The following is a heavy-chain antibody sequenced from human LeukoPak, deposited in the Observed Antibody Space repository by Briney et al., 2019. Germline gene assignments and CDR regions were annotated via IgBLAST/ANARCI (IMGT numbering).Heavy chain of an antibody. CDR2: IIPIFGTA. J-gene: IGHJ5*02. CDR1: GGTFSSYA. CDR3: ARAFSSCSSTSCHWFDP. D-gene: IGHD2-2*01. V-gene: IGHV1-69*05. Sequence: SAKVSRKASGGTFSSYAISWVRQAPGQGLEWMGRIIPIFGTANYAQKFQGRVTITTDESTSTAYMELSSLRSEDTAVYYCARAFSSCSSTSCHWFDPWGQGTLVTVSS.